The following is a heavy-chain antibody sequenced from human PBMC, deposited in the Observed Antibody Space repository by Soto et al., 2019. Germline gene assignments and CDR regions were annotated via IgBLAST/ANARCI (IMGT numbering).Heavy chain of an antibody. J-gene: IGHJ5*02. CDR1: GFTFSSYA. D-gene: IGHD5-18*01. CDR2: ISGSGGST. Sequence: EVQLLESGGGLVQPGGSLRLSCAASGFTFSSYAMSWVRQAPGKGLEWVSAISGSGGSTYYADSVKGRFTISRDNSKNTPYLQMNSLRAEDTAVYYCAKDLETWIQLLFWFDPWGQGTLVTVSS. V-gene: IGHV3-23*01. CDR3: AKDLETWIQLLFWFDP.